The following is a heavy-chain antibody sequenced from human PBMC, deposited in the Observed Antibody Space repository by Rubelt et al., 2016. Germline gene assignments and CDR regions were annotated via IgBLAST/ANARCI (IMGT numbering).Heavy chain of an antibody. V-gene: IGHV4-4*07. Sequence: QVQLQESGPGLVKPSETPSLTCTVSGGSISSYYWSWIRQPAGKGLEWIGRIYTSGSTNYNPSFKSRVTRSVDTSKKQFSLKLSSVTAADTAGYYCARSIAAAGNVRYYYYYMDVWGKGTTVTVSS. CDR2: IYTSGST. CDR1: GGSISSYY. CDR3: ARSIAAAGNVRYYYYYMDV. D-gene: IGHD6-13*01. J-gene: IGHJ6*03.